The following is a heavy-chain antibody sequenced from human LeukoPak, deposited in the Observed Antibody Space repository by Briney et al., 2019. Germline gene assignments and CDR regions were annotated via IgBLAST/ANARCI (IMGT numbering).Heavy chain of an antibody. Sequence: GGSLRLSCAASGFTLDDYAMHWVRQAPGKGLEWVSGISWNSVNIGYADSVKGRFTISRDNAKNSLYLQMNSLRAEDMALYYCAKETMIVVAVGDYFDYWGQGTLVTVSS. J-gene: IGHJ4*02. CDR1: GFTLDDYA. V-gene: IGHV3-9*03. CDR2: ISWNSVNI. CDR3: AKETMIVVAVGDYFDY. D-gene: IGHD3-22*01.